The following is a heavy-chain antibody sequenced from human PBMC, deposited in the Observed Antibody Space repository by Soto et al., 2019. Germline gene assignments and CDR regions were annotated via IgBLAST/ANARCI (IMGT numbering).Heavy chain of an antibody. CDR1: GFTFTSSA. D-gene: IGHD3-22*01. CDR2: IVVGSGNT. V-gene: IGHV1-58*01. Sequence: SGKVSCKASGFTFTSSAVQWVRQARGQRLEWIGWIVVGSGNTNYAQKFQERVTITRDMSTSTAYMELSSLRSEDTAVYYCAAEDSSGYFNWFDPWGQGTLVTVSS. CDR3: AAEDSSGYFNWFDP. J-gene: IGHJ5*02.